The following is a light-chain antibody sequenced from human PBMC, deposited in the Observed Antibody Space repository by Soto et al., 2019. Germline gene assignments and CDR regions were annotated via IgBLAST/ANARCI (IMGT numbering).Light chain of an antibody. V-gene: IGLV2-14*01. CDR1: SSEFVDFPL. J-gene: IGLJ1*01. CDR2: EVS. Sequence: QYVLTQPASVSGSPGQSLTISCTGPSSEFVDFPLASRSQQHPGNAPKLIIDEVSHRLSGVADRFSGSKSGRTASLTISGLQSEDEADYYCSSYTDSSTLGLYVFGTGTKSPS. CDR3: SSYTDSSTLGLYV.